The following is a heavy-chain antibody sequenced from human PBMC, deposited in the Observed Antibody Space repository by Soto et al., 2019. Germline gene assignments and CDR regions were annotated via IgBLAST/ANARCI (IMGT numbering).Heavy chain of an antibody. Sequence: EVQLVESGGGLVQPGESLRLSCAASGFTFSYYWMHWVRQAPGKGLVWVSRIHSDGSSTTYADSVKGRFTISRDNARNTLYLQMNSLRAEDTGVYYCARGDRGAFDMWGQRTVVTVS. CDR1: GFTFSYYW. CDR3: ARGDRGAFDM. CDR2: IHSDGSST. V-gene: IGHV3-74*01. J-gene: IGHJ3*02. D-gene: IGHD1-26*01.